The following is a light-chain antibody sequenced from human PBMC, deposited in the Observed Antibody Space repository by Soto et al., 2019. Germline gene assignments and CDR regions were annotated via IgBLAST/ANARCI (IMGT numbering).Light chain of an antibody. Sequence: QSVLTQPASVSGSPGQSITISCTGTSSDVGAYNYVSWYQQHPGKVPKLMIYEVSNRPSGASNRFSGSKFGNTASLTISGLQAEDEADYYCQSYESSLSVSVFGTGTKATVL. J-gene: IGLJ1*01. CDR3: QSYESSLSVSV. CDR2: EVS. CDR1: SSDVGAYNY. V-gene: IGLV2-14*01.